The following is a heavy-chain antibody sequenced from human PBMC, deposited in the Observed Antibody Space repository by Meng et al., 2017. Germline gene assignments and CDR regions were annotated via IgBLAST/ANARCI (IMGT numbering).Heavy chain of an antibody. D-gene: IGHD6-13*01. CDR3: ARDEDISAAGKLFGDY. J-gene: IGHJ4*02. Sequence: VALVPYGAEVKKPGAFVKVSCKPSGYNFPDYYIHWVRQAPGQGLEWMGRIDPKSGDTHYAQKFQGRVTMTGDTSIGTAYMELRGLRSDDTAVYFCARDEDISAAGKLFGDYWGQGTLVTVSS. CDR1: GYNFPDYY. V-gene: IGHV1-2*06. CDR2: IDPKSGDT.